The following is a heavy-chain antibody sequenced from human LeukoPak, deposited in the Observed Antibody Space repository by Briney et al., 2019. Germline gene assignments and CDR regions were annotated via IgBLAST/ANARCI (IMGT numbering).Heavy chain of an antibody. D-gene: IGHD6-6*01. CDR1: GGTFSSYA. V-gene: IGHV1-69*13. Sequence: SVKVSCRASGGTFSSYAISWVRQAPGQGLEWMGGIIPIFGTANYAQKFQGRVTITADESTSTAYMELSSLRSEDTAVYYCARGSSSPNWFDPWGQGTLVTVSS. CDR2: IIPIFGTA. CDR3: ARGSSSPNWFDP. J-gene: IGHJ5*02.